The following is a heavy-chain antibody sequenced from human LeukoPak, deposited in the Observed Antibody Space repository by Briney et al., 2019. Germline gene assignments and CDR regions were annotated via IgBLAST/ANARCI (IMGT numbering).Heavy chain of an antibody. D-gene: IGHD3-10*01. CDR2: IGRGGGAT. J-gene: IGHJ3*02. CDR3: AKHYYDSGRWTFDI. V-gene: IGHV3-23*01. CDR1: GLTFSSYA. Sequence: GGSLRLSCAASGLTFSSYAMSWVRQSPGKGLEWVSVIGRGGGATYYADSVKGRFTISRDNSKNTLYLQMNSLRAEDTAVYYCAKHYYDSGRWTFDIWGQGTTVTVSS.